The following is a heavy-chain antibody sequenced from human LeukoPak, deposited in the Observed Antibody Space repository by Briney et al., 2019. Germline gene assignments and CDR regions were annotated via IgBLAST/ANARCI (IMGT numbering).Heavy chain of an antibody. CDR1: GYTFTSYY. D-gene: IGHD2/OR15-2a*01. CDR3: ASEGAGNSSFVWFDP. J-gene: IGHJ5*02. V-gene: IGHV1-46*01. CDR2: INPSGGST. Sequence: ASVKVSCKASGYTFTSYYMHWVRQAPGQGLEWMGIINPSGGSTSYAQKFQGRVTMTRDTSTSTVYMELSSLRSEDTAVYYCASEGAGNSSFVWFDPWGQGTLVTVSS.